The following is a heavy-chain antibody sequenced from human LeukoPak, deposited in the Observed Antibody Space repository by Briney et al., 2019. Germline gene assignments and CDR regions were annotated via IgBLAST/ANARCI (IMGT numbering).Heavy chain of an antibody. V-gene: IGHV3-7*05. J-gene: IGHJ4*02. D-gene: IGHD1-26*01. CDR3: ARGSAWERGSYDY. CDR2: IKEDGSKK. CDR1: GFNFRSYW. Sequence: GGSLRLSCAASGFNFRSYWMKWVRQAPGKGLEWVANIKEDGSKKYYVDSVKGRSTISRDNAENSLYLQMNSLRVEDTAVYYCARGSAWERGSYDYWGQGTLVTVSS.